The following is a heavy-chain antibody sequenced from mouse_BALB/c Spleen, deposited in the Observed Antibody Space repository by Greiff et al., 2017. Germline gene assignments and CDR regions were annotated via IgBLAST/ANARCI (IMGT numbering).Heavy chain of an antibody. CDR3: ARESGRDHWDFDD. J-gene: IGHJ1*01. V-gene: IGHV1S26*01. Sequence: QVQLQQSGAELVKPGASVKISCKASGYTFTSYTMHWVKQRPGQGLEWIGEIIPSSGNTNYNQKFKGKATLTADTSSSTAYMQLSSLTSEDSAVYYCARESGRDHWDFDDWGAGTTVTVSS. CDR2: IIPSSGNT. CDR1: GYTFTSYT. D-gene: IGHD1-1*01.